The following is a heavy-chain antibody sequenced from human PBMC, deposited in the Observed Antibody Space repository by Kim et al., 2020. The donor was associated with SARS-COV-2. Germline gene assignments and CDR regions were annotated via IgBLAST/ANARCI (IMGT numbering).Heavy chain of an antibody. V-gene: IGHV4-31*03. D-gene: IGHD3-3*01. Sequence: SETLSLTCTVSGGSISSGGYYWSWIRQHPEKGLEWIGYIYYSGSTYYNPSLKSRVTISVDTSKNQFSLKLSSVTAADTAVYYCARAPRITIFGVVINGFDYWGQGTLVTVSP. CDR1: GGSISSGGYY. CDR2: IYYSGST. J-gene: IGHJ4*02. CDR3: ARAPRITIFGVVINGFDY.